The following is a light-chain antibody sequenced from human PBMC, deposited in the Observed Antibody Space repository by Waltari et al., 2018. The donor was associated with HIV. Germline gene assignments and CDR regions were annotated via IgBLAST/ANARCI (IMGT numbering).Light chain of an antibody. CDR3: SSYTSSSTRL. CDR1: SSDVGGYNY. J-gene: IGLJ2*01. Sequence: QSALTPPASVSGSPGQSITLSCTGTSSDVGGYNYVPWYQQHPGKAPKLMIYEVSNRPSGVSDRFSGSKSGNTASLTISGLQAEDEADYYCSSYTSSSTRLFGGGTKLTVL. V-gene: IGLV2-14*01. CDR2: EVS.